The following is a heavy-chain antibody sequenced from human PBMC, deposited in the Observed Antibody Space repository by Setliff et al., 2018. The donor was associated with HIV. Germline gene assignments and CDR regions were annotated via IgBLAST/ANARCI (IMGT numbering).Heavy chain of an antibody. CDR1: GGSISSSSYY. D-gene: IGHD6-19*01. J-gene: IGHJ4*02. CDR3: ARHRLVGLYSSGYLDY. V-gene: IGHV4-39*01. CDR2: IYYSGST. Sequence: SETLSLTCTVSGGSISSSSYYWGWIRQPPGKGLEWIGSIYYSGSTYYNPSLKSRVAISVDTSKNQFSLKLSSVTAADTAVYYCARHRLVGLYSSGYLDYWGQGTLVTV.